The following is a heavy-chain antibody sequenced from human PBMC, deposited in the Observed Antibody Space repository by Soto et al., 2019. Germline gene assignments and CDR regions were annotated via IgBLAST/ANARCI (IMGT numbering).Heavy chain of an antibody. V-gene: IGHV4-59*01. Sequence: QVQLQESGPGLVTPSETLSLTCTVSGGSISSYYWSWIRQPPGKGLEWIGDIYYSGSTNYNPSLRSRVPIAVDTSKNQFSLKRSSVTAADTAVYYCARGGGITGTRGIFYYWGQGTLVTVSS. CDR1: GGSISSYY. CDR3: ARGGGITGTRGIFYY. D-gene: IGHD1-7*01. J-gene: IGHJ4*02. CDR2: IYYSGST.